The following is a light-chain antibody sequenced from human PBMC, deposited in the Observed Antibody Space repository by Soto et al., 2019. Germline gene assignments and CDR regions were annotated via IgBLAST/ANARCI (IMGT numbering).Light chain of an antibody. CDR1: QSISSSN. CDR2: GAS. CDR3: QQYGSSTYT. Sequence: EIVLTQSPGTLSLSPGEKATLSCRASQSISSSNLAWYQQKPGQAPRLLIYGASSRATGIPDRFSGSGSGTDFTLTIRRLQPEDSAVYYCQQYGSSTYTFGQGTKLEI. J-gene: IGKJ2*01. V-gene: IGKV3-20*01.